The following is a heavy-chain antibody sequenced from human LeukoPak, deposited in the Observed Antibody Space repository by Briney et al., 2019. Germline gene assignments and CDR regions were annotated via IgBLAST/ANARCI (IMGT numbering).Heavy chain of an antibody. CDR3: ARGRVITFGGVIVTDLNY. J-gene: IGHJ4*02. Sequence: GSVKVSCKASGYTFTSYYMHWVRQAPGQGLEWMGIINPSGGSTSYAQKFQGRVTMTRDTSTSTVYMELSSLRSEDTAVYYCARGRVITFGGVIVTDLNYWGQGTLVTVSS. CDR2: INPSGGST. V-gene: IGHV1-46*01. CDR1: GYTFTSYY. D-gene: IGHD3-16*02.